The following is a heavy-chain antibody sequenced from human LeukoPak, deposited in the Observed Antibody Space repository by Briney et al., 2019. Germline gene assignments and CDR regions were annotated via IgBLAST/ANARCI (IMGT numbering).Heavy chain of an antibody. CDR2: INTDGSST. CDR3: AKGVFGLYYIDV. CDR1: GFTFSNYW. J-gene: IGHJ6*03. D-gene: IGHD3-3*01. V-gene: IGHV3-74*01. Sequence: GGSLRLSCAASGFTFSNYWMHWVRQAPGKGLVWVSRINTDGSSTNYADSVKGRFTISRDNAKNTVHLQMNSLRAEDTAVYYCAKGVFGLYYIDVWGKGPTVTVSS.